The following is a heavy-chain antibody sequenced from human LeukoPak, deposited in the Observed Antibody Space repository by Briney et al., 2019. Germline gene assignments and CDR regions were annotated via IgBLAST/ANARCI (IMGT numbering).Heavy chain of an antibody. D-gene: IGHD3-10*01. Sequence: SVKVSCEASGGTFSSYAISWVRQAPGQGLEWMGGIIPIFGTANYAQKFQGRVTITADESTSTAYMELSSLRSEDTAVYSCAREAGSGSYAAFWGQGTLVTVSS. V-gene: IGHV1-69*01. CDR1: GGTFSSYA. J-gene: IGHJ4*02. CDR2: IIPIFGTA. CDR3: AREAGSGSYAAF.